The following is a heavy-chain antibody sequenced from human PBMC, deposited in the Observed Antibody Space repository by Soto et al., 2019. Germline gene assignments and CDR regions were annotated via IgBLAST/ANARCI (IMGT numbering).Heavy chain of an antibody. D-gene: IGHD4-4*01. CDR3: ARDATVTTDYYYYGMDV. CDR2: IIPIFGTA. CDR1: GGTFSSYA. Sequence: ASVKVSCKASGGTFSSYAISWVRQAPGQGLEWMGGIIPIFGTANYAQKFQGRVTITADESTSTAYMELSSLRSEDTAVYYCARDATVTTDYYYYGMDVWGQGTTVTVSS. J-gene: IGHJ6*02. V-gene: IGHV1-69*13.